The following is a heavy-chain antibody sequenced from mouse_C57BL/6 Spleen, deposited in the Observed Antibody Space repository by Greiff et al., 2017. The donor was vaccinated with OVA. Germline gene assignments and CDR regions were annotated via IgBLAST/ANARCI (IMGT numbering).Heavy chain of an antibody. CDR1: GYTFTSYW. J-gene: IGHJ2*01. Sequence: QVQLQQPGAELVKPGASVKLSCKASGYTFTSYWMQWVKQRPGQGLEWIGEIDPSDSYTNYNQKFKGKATLTVDTSSSTAYMQLSSLTSEDSAVYYGARRLLRWGDYFDYWGQGTTLTVSS. CDR3: ARRLLRWGDYFDY. CDR2: IDPSDSYT. V-gene: IGHV1-50*01. D-gene: IGHD1-1*01.